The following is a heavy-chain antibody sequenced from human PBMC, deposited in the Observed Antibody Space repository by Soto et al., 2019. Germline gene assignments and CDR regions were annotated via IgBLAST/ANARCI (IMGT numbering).Heavy chain of an antibody. CDR3: AGGSGDDWFDP. V-gene: IGHV4-31*03. D-gene: IGHD4-17*01. Sequence: LSVHCSCSGASVTNSNYYLTLIRQHPGKGLEWIGFTYYSGSTNYNPSLKSRVTISVDTSRNQFSLKLSSVTAADTAVYYCAGGSGDDWFDPRGQGKLVTVSS. CDR2: TYYSGST. J-gene: IGHJ5*02. CDR1: GASVTNSNYY.